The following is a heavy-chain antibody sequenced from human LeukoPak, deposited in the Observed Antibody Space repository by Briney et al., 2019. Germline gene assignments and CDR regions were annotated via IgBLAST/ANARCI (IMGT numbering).Heavy chain of an antibody. CDR2: ISGSGGST. CDR1: GFTFSSYA. J-gene: IGHJ4*02. CDR3: AKDGVVTPNDY. Sequence: GGSLRLSCTASGFTFSSYAMSWVRQAPGKGQEWVSAISGSGGSTYYADSVKGRFTISRDNSKNTLYLQMNSLRAEDTAVYYCAKDGVVTPNDYWGQGTLVTVSS. D-gene: IGHD2-21*02. V-gene: IGHV3-23*01.